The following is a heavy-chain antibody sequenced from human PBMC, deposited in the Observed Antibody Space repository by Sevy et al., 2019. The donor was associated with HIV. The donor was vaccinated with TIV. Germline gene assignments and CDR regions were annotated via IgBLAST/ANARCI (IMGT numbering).Heavy chain of an antibody. J-gene: IGHJ5*02. CDR1: GSTFSDDY. V-gene: IGHV1-2*02. CDR3: ATSANLDTSWFDP. CDR2: INSAGT. D-gene: IGHD5-18*01. Sequence: ASLKVSCKASGSTFSDDYIHWVRRAPGAGLEWLAWINSAGTNIAEIFQGRFTMTRDASSNTAYMELNSLRSDETATYYCATSANLDTSWFDPWGQGTLVTVSS.